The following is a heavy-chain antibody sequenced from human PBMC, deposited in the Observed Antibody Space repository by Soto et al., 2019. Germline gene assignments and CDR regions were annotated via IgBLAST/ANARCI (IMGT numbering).Heavy chain of an antibody. J-gene: IGHJ6*02. Sequence: DSVKVCYKASRYSFTNFYIHWLRQAPGQGLEWMGIINPSGGSTTYPQKFQGRVTMTRDTSTSTVHMELITLRSEDTAVYYCARSQVGRPLDVGGPGTTVTAPS. CDR3: ARSQVGRPLDV. D-gene: IGHD1-26*01. CDR1: RYSFTNFY. V-gene: IGHV1-46*01. CDR2: INPSGGST.